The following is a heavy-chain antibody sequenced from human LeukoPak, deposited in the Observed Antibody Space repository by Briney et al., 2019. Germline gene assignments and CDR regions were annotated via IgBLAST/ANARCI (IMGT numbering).Heavy chain of an antibody. CDR3: AKDIVVVPAASDAFDI. D-gene: IGHD2-2*01. CDR1: GFTFSGSA. J-gene: IGHJ3*02. V-gene: IGHV3-73*01. CDR2: IRSKANSYAT. Sequence: GGSLRLSCAASGFTFSGSAMHWVRQASGKGLEWVGRIRSKANSYATAYAASVKGRFTISRDNSKNTLYLQMNSLRAEDTAVYYCAKDIVVVPAASDAFDIWGQGTTVGVSS.